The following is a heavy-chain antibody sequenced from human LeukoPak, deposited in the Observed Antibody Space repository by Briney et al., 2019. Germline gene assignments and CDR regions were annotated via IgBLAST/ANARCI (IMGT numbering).Heavy chain of an antibody. CDR3: VSAPRTDPRPPFDY. CDR2: ISGSGGSI. V-gene: IGHV3-23*01. D-gene: IGHD2-2*01. Sequence: HPGGSLRLSCAASGFTFSNYAMTWVRQAPGKAREWVSGISGSGGSIYYTDSVKRRFTIYRHNYKNTLSLKEHRQSTGDTAVYPCVSAPRTDPRPPFDYWGQGILVTVSS. CDR1: GFTFSNYA. J-gene: IGHJ4*02.